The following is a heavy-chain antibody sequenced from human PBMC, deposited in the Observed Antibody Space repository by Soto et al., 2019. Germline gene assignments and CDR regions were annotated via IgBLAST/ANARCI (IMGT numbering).Heavy chain of an antibody. CDR1: GFSFSNYG. J-gene: IGHJ4*02. CDR2: ISYDGSNK. V-gene: IGHV3-30*03. D-gene: IGHD2-21*01. CDR3: TRNPLNSAGEYDY. Sequence: QVPLVESGGGVVQPGRSLRLSCATSGFSFSNYGMHWVRQAPGKGLEWVAVISYDGSNKYYADSVKGRFTISRDNSKNTLYLQMNSLRAEDTAVYYCTRNPLNSAGEYDYGGQGTLVTVSS.